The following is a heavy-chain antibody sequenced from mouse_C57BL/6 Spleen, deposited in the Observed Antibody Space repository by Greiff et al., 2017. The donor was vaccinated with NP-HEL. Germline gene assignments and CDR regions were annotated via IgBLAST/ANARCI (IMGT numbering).Heavy chain of an antibody. Sequence: VQLQQSGAELVKPGASVKLSCTASGFNIKDYYMHWVKQRTEQGLEWIGRIDPEDGETKYAPKFKGKATITADTSSTTAYLQLSSLTSADTAVYYCSRDEGYGSSSSFEGWGTGTKVTVAS. V-gene: IGHV14-2*01. CDR1: GFNIKDYY. CDR3: SRDEGYGSSSSFEG. J-gene: IGHJ1*03. D-gene: IGHD1-1*01. CDR2: IDPEDGET.